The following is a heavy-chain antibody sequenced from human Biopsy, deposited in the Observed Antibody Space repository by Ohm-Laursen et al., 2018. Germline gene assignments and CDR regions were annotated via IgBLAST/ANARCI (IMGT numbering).Heavy chain of an antibody. CDR1: GYNFDIYP. CDR2: IVPLFETT. Sequence: ASVKVSCKASGYNFDIYPLFWVRRAPGQGFDWMGGIVPLFETTDSAQKFQGRVTITADRSTTTAYIELSGLTSEDTAIYYCAKAGQTSGEYVVPRHFDSWGQGTRVTVPS. D-gene: IGHD2-15*01. J-gene: IGHJ4*02. CDR3: AKAGQTSGEYVVPRHFDS. V-gene: IGHV1-69*06.